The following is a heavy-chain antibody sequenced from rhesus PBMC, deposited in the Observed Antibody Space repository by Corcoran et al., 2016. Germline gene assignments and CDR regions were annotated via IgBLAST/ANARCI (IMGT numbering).Heavy chain of an antibody. CDR2: IDWDNDK. Sequence: QVTLKESGPALVKPTQTLTLTCTFSGFSLSTSGTGVSWIRQPPGKALEWLARIDWDNDKYYSTSLKSRLTIYKDTAKNQVVLTITNMDPVDTATYYRARAGGLPYTRFDVWGPGVLVTVSS. D-gene: IGHD3-34*01. V-gene: IGHV2-161*01. J-gene: IGHJ5-1*01. CDR3: ARAGGLPYTRFDV. CDR1: GFSLSTSGTG.